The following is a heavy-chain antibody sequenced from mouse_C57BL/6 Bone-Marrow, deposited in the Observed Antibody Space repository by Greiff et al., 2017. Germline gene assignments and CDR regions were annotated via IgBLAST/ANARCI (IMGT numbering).Heavy chain of an antibody. CDR2: ISDGGSYT. Sequence: EVQLQESGGGLVKPGGSLKLSCAASGFTFSSYAMSWVRQTPEKRLEWVATISDGGSYTYYPDNVKGRFTISRDNAKNNLYLQMSHLKSEDTAMYYCARDHYGNYGYWGQGTTLTVSS. CDR1: GFTFSSYA. V-gene: IGHV5-4*01. D-gene: IGHD2-1*01. CDR3: ARDHYGNYGY. J-gene: IGHJ2*01.